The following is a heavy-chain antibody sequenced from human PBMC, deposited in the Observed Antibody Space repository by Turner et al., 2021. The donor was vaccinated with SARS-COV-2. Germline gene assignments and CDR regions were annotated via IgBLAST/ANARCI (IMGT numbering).Heavy chain of an antibody. CDR2: ISGSGGST. CDR3: AKDSGTSTRWFGELLYQEFDY. D-gene: IGHD3-10*01. V-gene: IGHV3-23*01. CDR1: GFIFISYA. Sequence: EVQLLESGGGLVQPGGSLILSCASSGFIFISYAMSWVRQAPGKGLEWGSAISGSGGSTYYADSVKGRFTISRDNSKNTLYLQMNSLRAEDTAVYYCAKDSGTSTRWFGELLYQEFDYWGQGTLVTVSS. J-gene: IGHJ4*02.